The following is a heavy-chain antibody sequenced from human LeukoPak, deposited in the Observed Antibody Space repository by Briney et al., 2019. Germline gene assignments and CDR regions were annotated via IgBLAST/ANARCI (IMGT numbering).Heavy chain of an antibody. D-gene: IGHD2-2*01. Sequence: GGSLRLSCAASGFTFDNYGMNWVRQAPGKGLEWVSGINWNGGSTGYADSVKGRFTISRDNSKNTLYLQMNSLRAEDTAVYYCARDGVVPAAIVMGIDYWGQGTLVTVSS. J-gene: IGHJ4*02. V-gene: IGHV3-20*04. CDR2: INWNGGST. CDR1: GFTFDNYG. CDR3: ARDGVVPAAIVMGIDY.